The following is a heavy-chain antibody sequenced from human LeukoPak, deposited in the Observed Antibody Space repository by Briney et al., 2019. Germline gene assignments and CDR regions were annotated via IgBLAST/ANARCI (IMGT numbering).Heavy chain of an antibody. CDR1: GYNFTDYY. CDR3: ARDSVRATHQVAYFDY. V-gene: IGHV1-69*04. CDR2: IIPILGIA. Sequence: SVKVSCKASGYNFTDYYIHWVRQAPGQGLEWMGRIIPILGIANYAQKFQGRVTITADKSTSTAYMELSSLRSEDTAVYYCARDSVRATHQVAYFDYWGQGTLVTVSS. J-gene: IGHJ4*02. D-gene: IGHD1-26*01.